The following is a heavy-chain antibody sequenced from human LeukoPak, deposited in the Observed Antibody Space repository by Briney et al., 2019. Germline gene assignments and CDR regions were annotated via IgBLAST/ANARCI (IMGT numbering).Heavy chain of an antibody. V-gene: IGHV3-30-3*01. D-gene: IGHD1-14*01. CDR3: AREVITTTEYYDY. CDR1: GFTVSSNY. CDR2: ISYDGSNK. Sequence: PGGSLRLSCAASGFTVSSNYMSWVCQAPGKGLEWVAVISYDGSNKYYADSVKGRFTISRDNSKNTLYLRMNSLRAEDTAMYYCAREVITTTEYYDYWGQGTLVTVSS. J-gene: IGHJ4*02.